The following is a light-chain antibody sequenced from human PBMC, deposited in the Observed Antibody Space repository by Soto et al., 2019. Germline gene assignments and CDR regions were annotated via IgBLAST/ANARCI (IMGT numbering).Light chain of an antibody. CDR2: GAS. Sequence: EIVLTQSPGTLSLSPGETATLSCRASQSVNRKVAWYQQKPGQAPRLLIYGASTGATDIPDRFSGSGSGTDFTLTISSLQSEDFAVYYCQQYDKWPRWTFGQGTKVDIK. CDR3: QQYDKWPRWT. CDR1: QSVNRK. V-gene: IGKV3-15*01. J-gene: IGKJ1*01.